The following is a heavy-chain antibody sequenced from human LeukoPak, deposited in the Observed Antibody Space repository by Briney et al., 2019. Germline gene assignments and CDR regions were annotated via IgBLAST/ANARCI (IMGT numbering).Heavy chain of an antibody. J-gene: IGHJ4*02. D-gene: IGHD6-13*01. Sequence: GGSLRRSCAASGFTFSGYSMNWVRQAPGQGLEWVSSISSSSTYIYYADSVKGRFTISRDNAKNSLYLQMNSLRAEDTAVYYCARGGFAAAGIDYWGQGTLVTVSS. CDR3: ARGGFAAAGIDY. V-gene: IGHV3-21*01. CDR2: ISSSSTYI. CDR1: GFTFSGYS.